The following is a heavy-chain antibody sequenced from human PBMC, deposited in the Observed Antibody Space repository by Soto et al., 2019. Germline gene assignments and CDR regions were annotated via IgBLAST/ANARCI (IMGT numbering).Heavy chain of an antibody. D-gene: IGHD3-16*01. CDR2: MYHSGST. V-gene: IGHV4-4*02. Sequence: SETLSLTCAVSGDSITSTWWSWVRQPPGEGLGWIGEMYHSGSTNYNPSLKSRVTISVDKSKNQFSLNLRSVTAADTAVYYCARDRAGHAYAYENWGQGTLVTVSS. CDR1: GDSITSTW. J-gene: IGHJ4*02. CDR3: ARDRAGHAYAYEN.